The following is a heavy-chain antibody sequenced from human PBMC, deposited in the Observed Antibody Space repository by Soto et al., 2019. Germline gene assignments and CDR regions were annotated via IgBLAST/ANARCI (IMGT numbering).Heavy chain of an antibody. D-gene: IGHD5-12*01. Sequence: EVQLIESGGGWVQPGTSLRVSCVASGFTFHEYAIHWVRQAPGKGLDWVSGISSDGDTIAYADSVQGRFTVFRDNAKNSLYLQMNSLRAEDTALYYCTKGGYDLIYYFGMDVWGQGTTVTVSS. CDR2: ISSDGDTI. CDR1: GFTFHEYA. V-gene: IGHV3-9*01. CDR3: TKGGYDLIYYFGMDV. J-gene: IGHJ6*02.